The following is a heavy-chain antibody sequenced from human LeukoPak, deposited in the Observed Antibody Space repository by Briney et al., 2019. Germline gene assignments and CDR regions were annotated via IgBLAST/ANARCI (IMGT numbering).Heavy chain of an antibody. Sequence: ASVKVSCKASGGTFSSYAITWVRQAPGQGLEWMGRIIPIFGTANYAQKFQGRVTITTDESTSTAYMELSSLRSEDTAVYYCAREPLAVGDSSGYPFDYWGQGTLVTVSS. D-gene: IGHD3-22*01. J-gene: IGHJ4*02. CDR2: IIPIFGTA. V-gene: IGHV1-69*05. CDR3: AREPLAVGDSSGYPFDY. CDR1: GGTFSSYA.